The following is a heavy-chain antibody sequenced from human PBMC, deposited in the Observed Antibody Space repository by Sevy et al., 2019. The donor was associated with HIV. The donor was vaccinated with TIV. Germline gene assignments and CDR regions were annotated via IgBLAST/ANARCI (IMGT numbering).Heavy chain of an antibody. J-gene: IGHJ4*02. V-gene: IGHV3-33*01. Sequence: GGSLRLSCAASGFTFSSYAIHWVRQAPGKGLEWGAVIWYDGTNEYYADSVKGRFTISRDNSKNTQYLQMNSLRAEDTAVYYCAREGLLEWLFSFDYWGQGTLVTVSS. D-gene: IGHD3-3*01. CDR3: AREGLLEWLFSFDY. CDR2: IWYDGTNE. CDR1: GFTFSSYA.